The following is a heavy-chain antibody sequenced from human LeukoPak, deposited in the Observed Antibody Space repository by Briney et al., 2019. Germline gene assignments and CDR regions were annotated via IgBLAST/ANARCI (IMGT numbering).Heavy chain of an antibody. CDR2: IKQDGSEK. D-gene: IGHD3-22*01. V-gene: IGHV3-7*01. J-gene: IGHJ4*02. CDR1: GFTFSSYA. CDR3: ARDLYYYDSSGYYDY. Sequence: GGSLRLSCAASGFTFSSYAMSWVRQAPGKGLERVANIKQDGSEKYYVDSVKGRFTISRDNAKNSLYLQMNSPRAEDTAVYYCARDLYYYDSSGYYDYWGQGTLVTVSS.